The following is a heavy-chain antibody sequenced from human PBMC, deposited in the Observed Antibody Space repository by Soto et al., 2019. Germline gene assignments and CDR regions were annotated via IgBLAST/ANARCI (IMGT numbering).Heavy chain of an antibody. D-gene: IGHD1-7*01. J-gene: IGHJ5*02. V-gene: IGHV4-38-2*02. CDR1: GYSISSGYY. CDR2: IYHSGST. CDR3: ARDRAGTTRVIWFDP. Sequence: PSATLSLACAVSGYSISSGYYWGWIRQPPGKGLGWIGSIYHSGSTYYNPSLKSRVTISVDTSKNQLSLKLSSVTAADTAVDYCARDRAGTTRVIWFDPWGQGTLVTVSS.